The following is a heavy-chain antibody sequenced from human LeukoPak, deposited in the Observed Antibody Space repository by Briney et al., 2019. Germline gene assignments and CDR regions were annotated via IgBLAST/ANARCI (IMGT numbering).Heavy chain of an antibody. CDR1: GGTFSSYA. CDR2: IIPIFGRA. J-gene: IGHJ4*02. CDR3: ASANCYDSSGYPYY. D-gene: IGHD3-22*01. V-gene: IGHV1-69*05. Sequence: SVKVSCKCSGGTFSSYAISWVRQAPGQGLGWMGGIIPIFGRANYAQKFQGRVTITTDQSTSTAYMELSSLRSEHTAEYYCASANCYDSSGYPYYWGQGTLVTVSS.